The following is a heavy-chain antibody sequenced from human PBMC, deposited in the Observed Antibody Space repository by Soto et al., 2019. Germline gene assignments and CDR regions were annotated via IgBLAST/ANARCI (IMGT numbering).Heavy chain of an antibody. V-gene: IGHV4-31*03. J-gene: IGHJ3*02. CDR1: GGSISSGGYY. D-gene: IGHD2-21*02. Sequence: TLSLTCTVSGGSISSGGYYWSWIRQHPGKGLEWIGYIYYSGSTYYNPSLKSRVTISVDTSKNQFSLKLSSVTAADTAVYYCARLGILVVTAIIRIDAFDIWGHGTMLTGS. CDR2: IYYSGST. CDR3: ARLGILVVTAIIRIDAFDI.